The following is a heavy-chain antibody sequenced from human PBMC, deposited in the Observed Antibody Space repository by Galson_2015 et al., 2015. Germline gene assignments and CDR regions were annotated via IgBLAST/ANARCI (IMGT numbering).Heavy chain of an antibody. CDR1: GGSISSSSYY. V-gene: IGHV4-39*01. D-gene: IGHD3-22*01. J-gene: IGHJ3*02. CDR3: ARRGEAHYYDSSGYGAFDI. CDR2: IYYSGST. Sequence: SETLSLTCTVSGGSISSSSYYWGWIRQPPGKGLEWIGSIYYSGSTYYNPSHKSRVTISVDTSKNQFSLKLSSVTAADTAVYYCARRGEAHYYDSSGYGAFDIWGQGTMVTVSS.